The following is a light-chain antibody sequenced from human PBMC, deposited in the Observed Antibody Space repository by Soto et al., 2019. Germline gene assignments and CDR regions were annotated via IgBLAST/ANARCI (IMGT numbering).Light chain of an antibody. Sequence: QSALTQPASVSGSPGQSITISCTGTSSDVGGYNYVSWYQQHPGKAPKLMIYEVSNRPSGVSNRFSGSKSGNTASLTISGLQAEDQADYYCSSYTSRSTLDYVFGSGTKVPVL. J-gene: IGLJ1*01. CDR2: EVS. CDR3: SSYTSRSTLDYV. V-gene: IGLV2-14*01. CDR1: SSDVGGYNY.